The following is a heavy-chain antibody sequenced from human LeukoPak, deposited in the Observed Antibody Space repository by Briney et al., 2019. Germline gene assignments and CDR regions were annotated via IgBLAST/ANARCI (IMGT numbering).Heavy chain of an antibody. D-gene: IGHD2-21*02. J-gene: IGHJ4*02. CDR2: IYYSGST. V-gene: IGHV4-61*08. Sequence: PSETLSLTCTVSGGSISSGGYYWSWIRQPPGKGLEWIGYIYYSGSTNYNPSLKSRVTISLDSSKTQFSLKLSSVTAADTAVYYCARQVLDCGGDCYIFDYWGQGTLVTVSS. CDR3: ARQVLDCGGDCYIFDY. CDR1: GGSISSGGYY.